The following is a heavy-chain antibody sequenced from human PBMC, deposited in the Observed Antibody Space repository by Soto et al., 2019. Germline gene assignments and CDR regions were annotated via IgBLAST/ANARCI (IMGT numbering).Heavy chain of an antibody. CDR3: AFPGGVATITYYYYYGMDV. CDR2: INAGNGNT. V-gene: IGHV1-3*01. Sequence: ASVKVSCKASGYTFTSYAMHWVRQAPGQRLEWMGWINAGNGNTKYSQKFQGRVTITRDTSASTAYMELSSLRSEDTAVYYCAFPGGVATITYYYYYGMDVWGQGTTVTAP. D-gene: IGHD5-12*01. CDR1: GYTFTSYA. J-gene: IGHJ6*02.